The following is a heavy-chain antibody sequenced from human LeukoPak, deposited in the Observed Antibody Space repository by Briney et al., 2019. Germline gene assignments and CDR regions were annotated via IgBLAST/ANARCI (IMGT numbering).Heavy chain of an antibody. Sequence: GGSLRLSCAASGFTFSNAWMSWVRQAPGKGLEWVGRIKSKTDRGTTDYAVPVKGRFTSSREDSKNTLYLQMNSLKTEDTAVYYCTTEYSYAYWGQGTLVTVSS. CDR3: TTEYSYAY. V-gene: IGHV3-15*01. D-gene: IGHD5-18*01. J-gene: IGHJ4*02. CDR1: GFTFSNAW. CDR2: IKSKTDRGTT.